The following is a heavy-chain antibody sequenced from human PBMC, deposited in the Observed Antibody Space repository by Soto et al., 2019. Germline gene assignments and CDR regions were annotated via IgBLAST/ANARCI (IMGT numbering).Heavy chain of an antibody. J-gene: IGHJ5*02. CDR1: GGSISSYY. CDR3: ARGYTIFGVVTWFDP. Sequence: PSETLSLTCTVSGGSISSYYWSWIRQPPGKGLEWIGYIYYSGSTNYNPSLKSRVTISVDTSKNQFPLKLSSVTAADTAVYYCARGYTIFGVVTWFDPWGQGTLVTVSS. D-gene: IGHD3-3*01. V-gene: IGHV4-59*01. CDR2: IYYSGST.